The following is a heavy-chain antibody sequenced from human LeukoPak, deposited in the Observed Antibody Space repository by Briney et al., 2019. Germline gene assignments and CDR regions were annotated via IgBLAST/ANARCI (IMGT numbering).Heavy chain of an antibody. CDR3: ASMTTVTTFDY. V-gene: IGHV3-66*01. CDR2: IYSGGST. Sequence: GGSLRLSCAASGFTVSSNYMSWVRQAPGKGLEWVSVIYSGGSTYYADSVKGRFTISIDNSKNTLYLQMNSLRAEDTAVYYCASMTTVTTFDYWGQGTLVTVSS. J-gene: IGHJ4*02. CDR1: GFTVSSNY. D-gene: IGHD4-17*01.